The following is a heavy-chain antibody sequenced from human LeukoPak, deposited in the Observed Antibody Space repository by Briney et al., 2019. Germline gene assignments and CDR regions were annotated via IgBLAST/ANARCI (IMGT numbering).Heavy chain of an antibody. CDR2: ISSSGSTI. CDR1: GFTFSDYY. CDR3: TRDRGYCSGGSCYWTSFDP. J-gene: IGHJ5*02. Sequence: NPGGSLRLSCAASGFTFSDYYMSWIRQAPGKGLEWVSYISSSGSTIYYADSVKGRFTISRDNAKNSLYLQMNSLRAEDTAVYYCTRDRGYCSGGSCYWTSFDPWGQGTLVTVSS. V-gene: IGHV3-11*04. D-gene: IGHD2-15*01.